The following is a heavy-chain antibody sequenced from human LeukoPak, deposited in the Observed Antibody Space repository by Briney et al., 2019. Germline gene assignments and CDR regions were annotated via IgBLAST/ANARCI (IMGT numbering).Heavy chain of an antibody. CDR1: GYTFTSYG. CDR2: IIADNDNT. CDR3: ARMGNYYDSSGYFNY. J-gene: IGHJ4*02. Sequence: GASVKVSCKASGYTFTSYGISWVRQAPGQGLEWMGWIIADNDNTNYAQKLQGRVTMTTDTSTSTAYMELRSLRSDDTAVYYCARMGNYYDSSGYFNYWGQGTLVTVSS. D-gene: IGHD3-22*01. V-gene: IGHV1-18*01.